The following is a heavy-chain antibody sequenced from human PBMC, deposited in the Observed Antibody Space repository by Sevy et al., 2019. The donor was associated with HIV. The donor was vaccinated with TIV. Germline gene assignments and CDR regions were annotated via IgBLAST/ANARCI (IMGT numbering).Heavy chain of an antibody. Sequence: GGSLRLSCAASGFTFSDYYMSWIRQAPGKGLEWVSYISSSGSTIYYADSVKGRFTISRDNAKNSLYLQMNSLRAEDTAVYYCARDLSMRIRGYYYMDVWGKGTTVTVSS. J-gene: IGHJ6*03. D-gene: IGHD2-21*01. CDR3: ARDLSMRIRGYYYMDV. CDR1: GFTFSDYY. CDR2: ISSSGSTI. V-gene: IGHV3-11*01.